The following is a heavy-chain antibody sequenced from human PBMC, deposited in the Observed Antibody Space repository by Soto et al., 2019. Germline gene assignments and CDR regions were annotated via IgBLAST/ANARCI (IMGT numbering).Heavy chain of an antibody. V-gene: IGHV1-2*02. CDR3: ARYTGSNSLFAS. CDR2: INPKSGYT. CDR1: GYTFTGDY. Sequence: QVQLVQSGAEVKKPGASVSVSCKASGYTFTGDYLHWVRQAPGQGLEWMAWINPKSGYTKSAQKFQARVTLTRDTSISAAYMERRSLRSEDTAVYSCARYTGSNSLFASWGQGTLVTVSS. J-gene: IGHJ4*02. D-gene: IGHD1-26*01.